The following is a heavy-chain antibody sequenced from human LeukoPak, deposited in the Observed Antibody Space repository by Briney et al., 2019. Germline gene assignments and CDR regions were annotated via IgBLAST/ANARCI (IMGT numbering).Heavy chain of an antibody. CDR2: MNPKSGNT. J-gene: IGHJ5*02. Sequence: ASVKVSCKASGYTFTNYDINWVRQATGQGPEWMGWMNPKSGNTGYAQKFQGRVTMTRNTSISTAYMELSSLRSDDTAVYYCXXDXDIVXVXAAXRQREMGGFDPWGQGTLVTVSS. V-gene: IGHV1-8*01. D-gene: IGHD2-15*01. CDR3: XXDXDIVXVXAAXRQREMGGFDP. CDR1: GYTFTNYD.